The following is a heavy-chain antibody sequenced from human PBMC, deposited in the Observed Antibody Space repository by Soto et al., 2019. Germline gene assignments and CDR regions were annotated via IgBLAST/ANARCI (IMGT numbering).Heavy chain of an antibody. CDR3: TKLRAKSHIAVPFDL. D-gene: IGHD6-19*01. Sequence: GGSLRLSCAASGFTFGNSAMSWGRHVPGRGLQWVSAITGNGGSTYYADSVKGRFTISRDNSKNMLYLEMNSLGGEATDVYFCTKLRAKSHIAVPFDLWGQGTLVTVSS. CDR1: GFTFGNSA. J-gene: IGHJ4*02. CDR2: ITGNGGST. V-gene: IGHV3-23*01.